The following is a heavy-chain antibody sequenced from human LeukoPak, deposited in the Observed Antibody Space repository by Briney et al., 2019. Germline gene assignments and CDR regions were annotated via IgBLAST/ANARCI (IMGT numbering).Heavy chain of an antibody. D-gene: IGHD6-13*01. J-gene: IGHJ6*02. V-gene: IGHV3-30*18. CDR3: AKDRGSSSSAYGMDV. Sequence: GGSLRLSCAASGFIFSRYVMHWVRQAPGRGLEWVSLISYDGVTRYYADTVKGRFTISRDNSENTLYVQMNSLRAEDTAVYYCAKDRGSSSSAYGMDVWGQGTTVTVSS. CDR2: ISYDGVTR. CDR1: GFIFSRYV.